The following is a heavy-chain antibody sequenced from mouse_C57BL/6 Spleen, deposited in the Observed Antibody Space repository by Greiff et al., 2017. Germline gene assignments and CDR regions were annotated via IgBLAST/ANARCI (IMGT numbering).Heavy chain of an antibody. CDR3: ARHRYSNVFAY. CDR1: GFTFSDYG. V-gene: IGHV5-17*01. CDR2: ISRGSSTI. J-gene: IGHJ3*01. Sequence: EVQRVESGGGLVKPGGSLKLSCAASGFTFSDYGMHWVRQAPEQGLEWVAYISRGSSTIYYADTVKGRFTISRDNAKDTLFLQMTSLRSEDTAMYSCARHRYSNVFAYWGQGTLVTVSA. D-gene: IGHD2-5*01.